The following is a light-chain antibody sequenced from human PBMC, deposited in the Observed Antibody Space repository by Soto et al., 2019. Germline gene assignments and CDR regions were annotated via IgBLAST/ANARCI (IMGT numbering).Light chain of an antibody. Sequence: IQLTPPPSSLSASVGDIATITCRASQGISSYLAWYQQKPGKAPKLLIYAASTLQSGVPSRFSGSGSGTDFTLTISSLQPEDFATYYCQQLNSYPLTFGGGTKVDIK. CDR3: QQLNSYPLT. V-gene: IGKV1-9*01. CDR2: AAS. CDR1: QGISSY. J-gene: IGKJ4*01.